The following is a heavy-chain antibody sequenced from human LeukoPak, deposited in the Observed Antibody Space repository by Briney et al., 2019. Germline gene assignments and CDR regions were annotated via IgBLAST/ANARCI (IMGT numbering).Heavy chain of an antibody. CDR1: GFTFSSYS. J-gene: IGHJ6*02. V-gene: IGHV3-21*01. CDR3: ARVEGFLLSPYYYYGMDV. D-gene: IGHD3-3*01. Sequence: GGSLRLSCAASGFTFSSYSMNWVRQAPGKGLEWVSSISSSSSYIYYADSVKGRFTISRDNAKNSLYLQMNSLRAEDTAVYYCARVEGFLLSPYYYYGMDVWGQGTTVTVSS. CDR2: ISSSSSYI.